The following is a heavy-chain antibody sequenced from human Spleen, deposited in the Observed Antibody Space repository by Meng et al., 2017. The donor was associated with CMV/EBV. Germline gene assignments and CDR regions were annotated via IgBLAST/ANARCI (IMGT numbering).Heavy chain of an antibody. CDR3: AKDAAHDFWSGNNQNNWFDA. D-gene: IGHD3-3*01. Sequence: SGMHWFRQAPVKGLGWLAFIRHDESNKYYADSVKGRFTISRDNSKSTVYLQMNNLRGEDTAIYYCAKDAAHDFWSGNNQNNWFDAWGQGTLVTVSS. V-gene: IGHV3-30*02. J-gene: IGHJ5*02. CDR1: SG. CDR2: IRHDESNK.